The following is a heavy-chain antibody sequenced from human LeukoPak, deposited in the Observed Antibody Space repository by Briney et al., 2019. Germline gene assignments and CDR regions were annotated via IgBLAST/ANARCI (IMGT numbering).Heavy chain of an antibody. CDR1: GGSISSYY. V-gene: IGHV4-59*01. CDR2: IYYSGST. CDR3: ARDTSRGISRWFDP. D-gene: IGHD6-13*01. J-gene: IGHJ5*02. Sequence: SETLSLTCTVSGGSISSYYWSWIRQPPGKGLEWIGYIYYSGSTNYNPSLKSRVTISVDTSKNQFSLKLSSVTAADTAVYYCARDTSRGISRWFDPWGQGTLVTVSS.